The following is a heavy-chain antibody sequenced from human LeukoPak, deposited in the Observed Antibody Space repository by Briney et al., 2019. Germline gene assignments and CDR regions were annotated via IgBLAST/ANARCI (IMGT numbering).Heavy chain of an antibody. CDR3: AKGDLTFSYHYGAFDI. CDR1: GFTFSSYG. V-gene: IGHV3-30*18. CDR2: ISYDGSNK. D-gene: IGHD3-10*01. Sequence: PGRSLRLSCAASGFTFSSYGMHWVRQAPGKGLEWVAVISYDGSNKYYADSVKGRFTISRDNSKNTLYLQMNSLRAKDTAVYYCAKGDLTFSYHYGAFDIWGQGTMVTVSS. J-gene: IGHJ3*02.